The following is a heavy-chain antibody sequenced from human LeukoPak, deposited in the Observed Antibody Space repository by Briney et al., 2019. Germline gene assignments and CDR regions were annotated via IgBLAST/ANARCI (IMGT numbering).Heavy chain of an antibody. Sequence: GGSLRLSCAASGFTFSSYGMHWVRQAPGKGLEWVAVISYDGSNKYYADSVKGRFTISRDKSKNTLYLQMTFLNVEDTAVYYCARESGSYLQWGQGTLVTVSS. V-gene: IGHV3-30*03. CDR2: ISYDGSNK. CDR1: GFTFSSYG. J-gene: IGHJ4*02. CDR3: ARESGSYLQ. D-gene: IGHD1-26*01.